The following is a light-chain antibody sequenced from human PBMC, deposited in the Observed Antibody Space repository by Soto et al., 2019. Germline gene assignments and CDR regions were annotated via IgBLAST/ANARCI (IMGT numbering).Light chain of an antibody. CDR1: QSVSSN. CDR3: QQYNNWPT. V-gene: IGKV3-15*01. J-gene: IGKJ1*01. Sequence: EIVMTQSPATLSVSPGERATLSCRASQSVSSNLAWYQQKPGQAPRLLIYGASTRATGVPARFSGSGSGTEFPLTISNLQSEDFAVYFCQQYNNWPTLGQGTKVEIK. CDR2: GAS.